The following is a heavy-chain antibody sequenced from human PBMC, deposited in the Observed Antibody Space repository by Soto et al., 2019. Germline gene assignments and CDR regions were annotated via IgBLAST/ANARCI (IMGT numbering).Heavy chain of an antibody. CDR2: VSFDGDKQ. CDR1: GFIFSSHT. CDR3: AKGPVAGTYYYYAVDV. Sequence: QVRLVESGGGVVQPGGSLRLSCAVSGFIFSSHTMHWVRQAPGKGLEWVALVSFDGDKQYYAHSVRGRFTISRDFSKNTLYRQMDSLRTDDTAVYICAKGPVAGTYYYYAVDVWGNGTTVTVSS. D-gene: IGHD6-19*01. V-gene: IGHV3-30-3*01. J-gene: IGHJ6*04.